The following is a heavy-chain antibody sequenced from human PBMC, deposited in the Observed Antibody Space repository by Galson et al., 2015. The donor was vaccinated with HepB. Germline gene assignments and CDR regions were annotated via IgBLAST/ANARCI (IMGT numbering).Heavy chain of an antibody. D-gene: IGHD2-15*01. CDR3: AAYLGWGYYTAY. J-gene: IGHJ4*02. CDR2: ISNSGTSV. CDR1: GFTFSDYY. Sequence: SLRLSCAASGFTFSDYYVSWIRQAPGKGLEWVSYISNSGTSVYYEESVKGRFTISRDNAKNSMILQMDSLRVEDTAIYYCAAYLGWGYYTAYWGQGSPVTVSS. V-gene: IGHV3-11*01.